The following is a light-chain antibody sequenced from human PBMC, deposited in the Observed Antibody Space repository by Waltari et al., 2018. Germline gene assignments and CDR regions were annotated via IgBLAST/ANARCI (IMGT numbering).Light chain of an antibody. Sequence: QSVLTQPPSASGTPGLRVTISCSGSNPNIGSTTVNWYQRVPGTAPKLLIYSNDQRPTGVPDRFSASKSGTSASLAISGLQSEDEADYYCATWDDRLTGVVFGGVVFGGGTKVTVL. V-gene: IGLV1-44*01. J-gene: IGLJ3*02. CDR3: ATWDDRLTGVVFGGVV. CDR1: NPNIGSTT. CDR2: SND.